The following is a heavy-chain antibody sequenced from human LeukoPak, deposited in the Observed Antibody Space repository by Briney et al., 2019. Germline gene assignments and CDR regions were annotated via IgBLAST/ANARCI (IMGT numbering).Heavy chain of an antibody. CDR3: ASDYWSYYYNAMDV. CDR2: IHYSGDT. V-gene: IGHV4-30-4*01. D-gene: IGHD2-8*02. CDR1: GGSTSSRNYY. J-gene: IGHJ6*02. Sequence: PSETLSLTCTVSGGSTSSRNYYWSWIRQPPGKGLEWIGFIHYSGDTYYKPSLKSRLTISLDTSKNLFSLNVNSVTAADTAVYFCASDYWSYYYNAMDVWGQGTTVTVSS.